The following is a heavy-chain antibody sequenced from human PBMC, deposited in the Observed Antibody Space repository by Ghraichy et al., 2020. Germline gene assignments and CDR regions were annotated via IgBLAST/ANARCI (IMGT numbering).Heavy chain of an antibody. CDR1: GYSISSGYY. J-gene: IGHJ4*02. D-gene: IGHD6-19*01. CDR3: ARDSYDSSGWSVDY. CDR2: IYHSGST. V-gene: IGHV4-38-2*02. Sequence: SETLSLTCTVSGYSISSGYYWGWIRQPPGKGLEWIGSIYHSGSTYYNPSLKSRVTISVDTSKNQFSLKLSSVTAADTAVYYCARDSYDSSGWSVDYWGQGTLVTVSS.